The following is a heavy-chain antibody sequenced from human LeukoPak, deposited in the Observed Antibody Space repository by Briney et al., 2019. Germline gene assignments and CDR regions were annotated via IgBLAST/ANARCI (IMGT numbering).Heavy chain of an antibody. Sequence: SETLSLPCTVSGGSITSYYWRWIRHPAGKGLEWIGRNYTSGSHNYHPPLKSRVPISVDKSKNQFSLKLSSVTGADTAVYYCARVPCTSCFHFDYWGQGTLVTVSS. V-gene: IGHV4-4*07. CDR1: GGSITSYY. J-gene: IGHJ4*02. CDR2: NYTSGSH. D-gene: IGHD2-2*01. CDR3: ARVPCTSCFHFDY.